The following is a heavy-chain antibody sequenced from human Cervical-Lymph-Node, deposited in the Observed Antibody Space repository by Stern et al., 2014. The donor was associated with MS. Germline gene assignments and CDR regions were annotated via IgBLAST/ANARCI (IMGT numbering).Heavy chain of an antibody. Sequence: QVQLVQSGAEAKKPGSSVKVSCKASGGTIGSYTITWVRQAPGHGLEWMGRIIPILDIPNYAQKFQGRVTFTADTSTNTAYMELSSLRSEDTAVYYCARDPGGHHGGDDYNYYYGMDVWGQGTTVTVSS. CDR2: IIPILDIP. CDR1: GGTIGSYT. D-gene: IGHD2-21*02. V-gene: IGHV1-69*09. CDR3: ARDPGGHHGGDDYNYYYGMDV. J-gene: IGHJ6*02.